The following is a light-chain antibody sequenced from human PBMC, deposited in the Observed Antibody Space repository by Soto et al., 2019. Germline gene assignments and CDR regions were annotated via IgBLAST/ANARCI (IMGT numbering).Light chain of an antibody. CDR3: AAWDDNVYV. Sequence: VLTQPPSASGTPGQRVIISCSGGSSNIGRNPVNWYQKFPGTAPKLLISLNTQRPSGVPDRFSGSKSGTSASLAISGLRSEDEADYYCAAWDDNVYVFGTGTRSPS. V-gene: IGLV1-44*01. CDR2: LNT. CDR1: SSNIGRNP. J-gene: IGLJ1*01.